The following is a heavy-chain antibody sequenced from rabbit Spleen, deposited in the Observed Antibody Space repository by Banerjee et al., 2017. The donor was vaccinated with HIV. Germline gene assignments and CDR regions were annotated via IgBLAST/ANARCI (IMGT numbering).Heavy chain of an antibody. Sequence: QEQLVESGGGLVKPEGSLKLSCTASGFSFSDKAVMCWVRQAPGKGLEWIACIYAGSMDTTYYASWAKGRFTVSKASSTTVTLQMTSLTAADTATYFCARDTGSSFSSYGMDLWGPGTLVTVS. CDR1: GFSFSDKAV. CDR2: IYAGSMDTT. V-gene: IGHV1S45*01. CDR3: ARDTGSSFSSYGMDL. D-gene: IGHD8-1*01. J-gene: IGHJ6*01.